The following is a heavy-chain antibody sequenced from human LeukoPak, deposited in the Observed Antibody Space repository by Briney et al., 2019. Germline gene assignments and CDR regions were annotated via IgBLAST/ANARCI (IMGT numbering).Heavy chain of an antibody. J-gene: IGHJ6*02. CDR2: IIPLFGTP. CDR1: GGIFNPYA. Sequence: SVRVSCKTSGGIFNPYAISWVRQAPGQGPEWMGGIIPLFGTPNYAQKFQDRVTITMDESTSTAYLELSSLRSGDTAVYYCAREDYDDYGLDVWGQGTTVTVSS. CDR3: AREDYDDYGLDV. D-gene: IGHD4-17*01. V-gene: IGHV1-69*05.